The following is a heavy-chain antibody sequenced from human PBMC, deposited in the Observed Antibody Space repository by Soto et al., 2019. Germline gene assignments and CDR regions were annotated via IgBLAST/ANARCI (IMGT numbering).Heavy chain of an antibody. D-gene: IGHD5-12*01. CDR1: GDSVSSNTAS. V-gene: IGHV6-1*01. J-gene: IGHJ5*02. Sequence: PSQTLSLTCAITGDSVSSNTASSKCIRQSPWRALEWLGRTYFRSKWYNDYAVSVKSRIIINPDTSNNQYSLQLNSVTPEDTAVYFCAKGDNLGPKTGYAFDPWGQGIMVTV. CDR3: AKGDNLGPKTGYAFDP. CDR2: TYFRSKWYN.